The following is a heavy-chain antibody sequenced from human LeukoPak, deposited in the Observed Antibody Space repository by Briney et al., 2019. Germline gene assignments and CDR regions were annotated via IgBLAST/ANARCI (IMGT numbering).Heavy chain of an antibody. V-gene: IGHV3-15*01. CDR1: GFTFSNAW. CDR2: IKSKTDGGTT. Sequence: PGGSLRLSCAASGFTFSNAWMSWVRQAPGKGLEWVGRIKSKTDGGTTDYAAPVKGRFTISRDDSKNTLYLQMNSLKTEDTAVYYCTTDSSGYYAGGAFDIWGQGTMVTVSS. CDR3: TTDSSGYYAGGAFDI. D-gene: IGHD3-22*01. J-gene: IGHJ3*02.